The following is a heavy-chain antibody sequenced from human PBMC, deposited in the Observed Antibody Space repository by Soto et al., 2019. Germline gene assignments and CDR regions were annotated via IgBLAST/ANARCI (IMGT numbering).Heavy chain of an antibody. J-gene: IGHJ4*02. Sequence: PGGSLRLSCAASAFTFSSYDMHWVRQAPGKGLEWVSSISSSTSYIYYADSVQGRFTISRDNAKNSVYLQMNSLRAEDTAVYYCARDPWAADYWGQGTLVTVSS. D-gene: IGHD3-16*01. V-gene: IGHV3-21*01. CDR1: AFTFSSYD. CDR2: ISSSTSYI. CDR3: ARDPWAADY.